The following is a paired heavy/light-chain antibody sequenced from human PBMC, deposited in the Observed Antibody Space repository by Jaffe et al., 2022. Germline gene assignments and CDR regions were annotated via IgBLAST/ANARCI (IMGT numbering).Heavy chain of an antibody. V-gene: IGHV1-2*02. CDR3: ARASKGRAMVRGVIITALGAFDI. Sequence: QVQLVQSGAEVKKPGASVKVSCKASGYTFTGYYMHWVRQAPGQGLEWMGWINPNSGGTNYAQKFQGRVTMTRDTSISTAYMELSRLRSDDTAVYYCARASKGRAMVRGVIITALGAFDIWGQGTMVTVSS. CDR1: GYTFTGYY. D-gene: IGHD3-10*01. J-gene: IGHJ3*02. CDR2: INPNSGGT.
Light chain of an antibody. Sequence: AIRMTQSPSSFSASTGDRVTITCRASQGISSYLAWYQQKPGKAPKLLIYAASTLQSGVPSRFSGSGSGTDFTLTISCLQSEDFATYYCQQYYSYPPAFGQGTKVEIK. CDR1: QGISSY. J-gene: IGKJ1*01. CDR3: QQYYSYPPA. CDR2: AAS. V-gene: IGKV1-8*01.